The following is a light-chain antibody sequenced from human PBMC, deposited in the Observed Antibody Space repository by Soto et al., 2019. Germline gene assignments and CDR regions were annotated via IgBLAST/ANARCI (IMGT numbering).Light chain of an antibody. V-gene: IGKV1-5*03. Sequence: DIQMTQSPSTLSASVGYRVTITCRTSRSASDWLDWYQQRPGEAPRMLISKASTLESGVPSRFNGSGSGTHVPLTITSLQHDDSATYYCQQYNSYSATFGQGTKVDIK. CDR3: QQYNSYSAT. J-gene: IGKJ1*01. CDR1: RSASDW. CDR2: KAS.